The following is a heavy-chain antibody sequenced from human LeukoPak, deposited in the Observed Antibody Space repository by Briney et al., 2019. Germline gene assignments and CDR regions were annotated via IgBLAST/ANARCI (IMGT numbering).Heavy chain of an antibody. CDR2: ISYDGSNK. CDR3: ARTITVTTVQYYFDY. Sequence: PGRSLRLSCAASGFTFSSYAMHWVRQAPGKGLEWVAVISYDGSNKYYADSVKGRFTISRDNAKNSLYLQMNSLRAEDTAVYYCARTITVTTVQYYFDYWGQGTLVTVSS. D-gene: IGHD4-11*01. J-gene: IGHJ4*02. V-gene: IGHV3-30-3*01. CDR1: GFTFSSYA.